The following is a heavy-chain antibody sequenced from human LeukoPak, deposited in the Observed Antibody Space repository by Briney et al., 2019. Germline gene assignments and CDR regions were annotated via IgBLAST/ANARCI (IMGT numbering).Heavy chain of an antibody. V-gene: IGHV3-30*03. CDR1: GFTFSSYG. Sequence: GGSLRLSCAASGFTFSSYGMHWVRQAPGKGLEWVAVISYDGSNKYYADSVKGRFTISRDNSKNTLYLQMNSLRVEDTAIYYCAREVLPVTGLYFDYWGQGTLVTVSS. D-gene: IGHD2-2*01. CDR3: AREVLPVTGLYFDY. J-gene: IGHJ4*02. CDR2: ISYDGSNK.